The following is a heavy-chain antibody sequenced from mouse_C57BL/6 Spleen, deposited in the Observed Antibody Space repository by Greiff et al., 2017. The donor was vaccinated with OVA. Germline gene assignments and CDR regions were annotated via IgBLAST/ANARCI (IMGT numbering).Heavy chain of an antibody. CDR2: IWRGGST. J-gene: IGHJ1*03. CDR1: GFSLTSYG. V-gene: IGHV2-5*01. CDR3: AKYYYGSSPYYWYFDV. Sequence: QVQLKESGPGLVQPSQSLSITCTVSGFSLTSYGVHWVRQSPGKGLEWLGVIWRGGSTDYNAAFMSRLSITKDNSKSQVFFKMNSLQADDTAIYYCAKYYYGSSPYYWYFDVWGTGTTVTVSS. D-gene: IGHD1-1*01.